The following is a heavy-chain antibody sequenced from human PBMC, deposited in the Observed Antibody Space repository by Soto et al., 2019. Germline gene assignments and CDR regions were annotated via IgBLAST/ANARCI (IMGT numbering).Heavy chain of an antibody. D-gene: IGHD1-26*01. J-gene: IGHJ3*02. CDR3: ARGFASGSYFNAFDI. Sequence: SETLSLTCAVYGVSFRASYRNWIRQPPGKGLEWIGEINHRGSRNYNPSLEGRVRISVDTSKNQFSLNVSSVAAADTAVYYCARGFASGSYFNAFDIWGQGTMVTVSS. CDR2: INHRGSR. CDR1: GVSFRASY. V-gene: IGHV4-34*01.